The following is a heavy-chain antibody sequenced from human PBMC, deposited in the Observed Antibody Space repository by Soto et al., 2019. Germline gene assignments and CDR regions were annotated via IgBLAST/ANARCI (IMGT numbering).Heavy chain of an antibody. CDR3: AKDLGTDDFWSAYYTYYYMDD. CDR1: GFTFSSYA. J-gene: IGHJ6*03. Sequence: EVQLLESGGGLVQPGGSLRLSCAASGFTFSSYALHWVRQAPGKGLEWVSVISGSGDNTYYADSVKGRFTISRDNSKNTLYLQMNSLIAEDTAVYYCAKDLGTDDFWSAYYTYYYMDDWGKGTTVTVSS. D-gene: IGHD3-3*01. V-gene: IGHV3-23*01. CDR2: ISGSGDNT.